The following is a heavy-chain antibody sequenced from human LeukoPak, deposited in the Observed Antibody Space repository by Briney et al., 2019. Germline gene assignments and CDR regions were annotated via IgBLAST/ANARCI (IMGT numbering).Heavy chain of an antibody. J-gene: IGHJ6*03. V-gene: IGHV3-11*04. D-gene: IGHD6-13*01. CDR1: GFTFSDYY. Sequence: GGSLRLSCAASGFTFSDYYMSWIRQAPGKGLEWVSYISSSGGTIYYADSVKGRFTISRDNAKNSLYLQMNSLRAEDTAVYYCARDPHSSWPDYYYYMDVWGKGTTVTVSS. CDR2: ISSSGGTI. CDR3: ARDPHSSWPDYYYYMDV.